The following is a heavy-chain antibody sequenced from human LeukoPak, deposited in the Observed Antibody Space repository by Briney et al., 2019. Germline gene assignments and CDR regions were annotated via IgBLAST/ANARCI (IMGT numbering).Heavy chain of an antibody. D-gene: IGHD6-19*01. CDR3: ARVQFSSGSLDY. Sequence: SETLSLTCTVSGGSISSSTWWSWVRQPPGKRLEWIGEIYHSGRTNFNPSLKSRVTISVDKSKNQFSLRLNSVTAADTAVYYCARVQFSSGSLDYWGQGTLVTVSS. CDR1: GGSISSSTW. J-gene: IGHJ4*02. V-gene: IGHV4-4*02. CDR2: IYHSGRT.